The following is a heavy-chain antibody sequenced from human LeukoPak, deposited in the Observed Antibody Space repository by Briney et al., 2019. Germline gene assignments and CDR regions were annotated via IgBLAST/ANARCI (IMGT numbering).Heavy chain of an antibody. CDR2: IKSKTHGGTT. J-gene: IGHJ4*02. Sequence: GGSLRLSCAASGFSFKNVWMSWVRQAPGKGLVWVGRIKSKTHGGTTDYAAAVKGRFTISRDDSKSTLYLQMNSLKTEDTALYYCTTWNYDILTGYSIWGQGTLVTVSS. V-gene: IGHV3-15*01. D-gene: IGHD3-9*01. CDR3: TTWNYDILTGYSI. CDR1: GFSFKNVW.